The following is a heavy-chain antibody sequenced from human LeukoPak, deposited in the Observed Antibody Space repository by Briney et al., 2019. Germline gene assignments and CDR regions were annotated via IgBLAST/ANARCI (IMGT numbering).Heavy chain of an antibody. Sequence: PGGSLRLSCAASGFTFSGSAMHWVRQASGKGLEWVGRIRSKANSYATAYAASVKGRFTISRDDSKNTAYLQMNSLKTEDTAVYYCTRLLGSSSQMGTDYGMDVWGQGTTVTVSS. CDR1: GFTFSGSA. V-gene: IGHV3-73*01. J-gene: IGHJ6*02. D-gene: IGHD6-6*01. CDR3: TRLLGSSSQMGTDYGMDV. CDR2: IRSKANSYAT.